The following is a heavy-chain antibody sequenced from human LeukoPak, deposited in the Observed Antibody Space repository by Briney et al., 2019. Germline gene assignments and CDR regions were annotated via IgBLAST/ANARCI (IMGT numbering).Heavy chain of an antibody. Sequence: SETLSLTCTVSGGSISSYYWSWIRQPPGKGLEWIGYIYYSGSTNYNPSLKSRVTISVDTSKNQFSLKLSSVTAADTAVYYCARTYYYGSGSYGFDYWGRGTLVTVSS. CDR1: GGSISSYY. D-gene: IGHD3-10*01. CDR3: ARTYYYGSGSYGFDY. V-gene: IGHV4-59*01. J-gene: IGHJ4*02. CDR2: IYYSGST.